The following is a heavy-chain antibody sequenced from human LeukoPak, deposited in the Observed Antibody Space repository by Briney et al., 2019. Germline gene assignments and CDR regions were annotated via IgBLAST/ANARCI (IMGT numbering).Heavy chain of an antibody. CDR3: ARDSPYGFDY. CDR2: IYYSGST. J-gene: IGHJ4*02. V-gene: IGHV4-59*01. Sequence: SETLSLTCTVSGGSISSYYWSWIRQPPGKGLEWIGYIYYSGSTNYNPSLKSRVTISVDTSKNQFSLKLSSVAAADTAVYYCARDSPYGFDYWGQGTLVTVSS. D-gene: IGHD4-17*01. CDR1: GGSISSYY.